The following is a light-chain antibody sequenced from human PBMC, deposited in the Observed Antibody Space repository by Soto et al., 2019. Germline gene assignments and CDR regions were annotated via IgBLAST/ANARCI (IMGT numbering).Light chain of an antibody. Sequence: QSALTQPPSASGSPGQSVTISCTGTSSDVGGYNYVSWYQQHPGKAPKLMIYEVSKRPSGVPDRFSGSKSGNTASLTVSGLQPEDEADDYCSSYAGSNNFVFGGGTKLTVL. J-gene: IGLJ2*01. CDR1: SSDVGGYNY. V-gene: IGLV2-8*01. CDR3: SSYAGSNNFV. CDR2: EVS.